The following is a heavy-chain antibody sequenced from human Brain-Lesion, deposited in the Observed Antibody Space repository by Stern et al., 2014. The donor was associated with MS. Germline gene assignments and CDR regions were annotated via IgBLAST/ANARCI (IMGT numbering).Heavy chain of an antibody. CDR3: ARDQRGITIFGVVTDYYYLGMDV. CDR2: INPNTGGT. CDR1: GYIFTGYY. D-gene: IGHD3-3*01. V-gene: IGHV1-2*02. Sequence: QVQLVHSGAEVKKPGASVTVSCKTSGYIFTGYYIHWVRQAPGQGLEWMAWINPNTGGTKDAQKLQGRVTMSRDTAISTAYVELSSLTSDDTAVYYCARDQRGITIFGVVTDYYYLGMDVWGQGTTVTVSS. J-gene: IGHJ6*02.